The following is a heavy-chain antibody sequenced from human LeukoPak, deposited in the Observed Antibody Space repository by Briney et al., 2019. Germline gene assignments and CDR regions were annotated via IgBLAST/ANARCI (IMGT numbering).Heavy chain of an antibody. Sequence: SETLSLTCTVSGGSISSHYWSWIRQPAGKGLEWIGRIYTSGSTNYNPSLKSRVTMSVDTSKNQFSLKLSSVTAADTAVYYCARSATYYYDSSGYYTVDHFDYWGQGTLVTVSS. D-gene: IGHD3-22*01. J-gene: IGHJ4*02. V-gene: IGHV4-4*07. CDR2: IYTSGST. CDR3: ARSATYYYDSSGYYTVDHFDY. CDR1: GGSISSHY.